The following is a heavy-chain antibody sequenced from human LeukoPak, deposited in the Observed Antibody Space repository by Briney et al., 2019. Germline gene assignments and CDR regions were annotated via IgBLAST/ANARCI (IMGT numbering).Heavy chain of an antibody. J-gene: IGHJ4*02. CDR3: ARDHGGSGLLWFGYY. V-gene: IGHV4-30-2*01. CDR1: GGSISSGGYY. CDR2: IYHSGST. D-gene: IGHD3-10*01. Sequence: SETLSLTCTVSGGSISSGGYYWSWIRQPPGKGLEWIGYIYHSGSTYYNPSLKSRVTISVDRSKNQFSLKLSSVTAADTAVYYCARDHGGSGLLWFGYYWGQGILVTVSS.